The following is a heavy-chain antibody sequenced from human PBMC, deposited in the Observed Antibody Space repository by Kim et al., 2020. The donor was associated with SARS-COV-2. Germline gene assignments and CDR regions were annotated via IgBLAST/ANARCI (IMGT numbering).Heavy chain of an antibody. CDR2: IYYSGSA. V-gene: IGHV4-59*13. CDR3: ARGEQWQDFDY. J-gene: IGHJ4*02. CDR1: GGSINYY. Sequence: SETLPLTCTVSGGSINYYWSWIRQPPGKGLEWIGYIYYSGSADYNPSLKSRATISVDMFKKQFYLKLSSVTAVDTAVYFCARGEQWQDFDYWGQGTLVTVSS. D-gene: IGHD6-19*01.